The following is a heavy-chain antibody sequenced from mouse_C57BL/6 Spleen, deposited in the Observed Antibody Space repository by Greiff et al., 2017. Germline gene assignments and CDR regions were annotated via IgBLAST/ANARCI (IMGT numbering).Heavy chain of an antibody. V-gene: IGHV1-64*01. CDR3: ASGSSYERYYFDY. D-gene: IGHD1-1*01. CDR2: IHPNSGST. Sequence: VQLQQPGAELVKPGASVKLSCKASGYTFTSYWMHWVKQRPGQGLEWIGMIHPNSGSTNYNDKFKRKATLTVDKSSSTAYMQLSSLTSEDSAVYYCASGSSYERYYFDYWGQGTTLTVSS. J-gene: IGHJ2*01. CDR1: GYTFTSYW.